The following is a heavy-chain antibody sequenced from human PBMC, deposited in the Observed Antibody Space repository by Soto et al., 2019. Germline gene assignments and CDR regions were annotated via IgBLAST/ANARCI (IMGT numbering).Heavy chain of an antibody. J-gene: IGHJ5*02. V-gene: IGHV1-58*02. D-gene: IGHD3-3*01. CDR3: ARWWSGSRQGFDP. Sequence: SVKVSCKASGFTFSNSAMQWVRQACGQRLEWIGWILVRSGNTKYAQKFQERVTITRDMSTSTAYVKLSSVTAADTAVYYCARWWSGSRQGFDPWGQGTLVTVSS. CDR2: ILVRSGNT. CDR1: GFTFSNSA.